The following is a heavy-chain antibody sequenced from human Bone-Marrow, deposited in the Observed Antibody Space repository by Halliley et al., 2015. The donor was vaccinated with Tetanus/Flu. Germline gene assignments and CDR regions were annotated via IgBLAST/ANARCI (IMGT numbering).Heavy chain of an antibody. CDR1: GFTFTFSTFSTYA. CDR3: ARDNRRRGASHFYGMDV. V-gene: IGHV3-30-3*01. Sequence: SLRLSCAASGFTFTFSTFSTYAMHWVRQAPGKGLEWVAVISYDGNNKYYADPVKGRFTISRDNSKNTLYLQMTSLTTEDTAVYYCARDNRRRGASHFYGMDVWGQGTTVTVPS. CDR2: ISYDGNNK. J-gene: IGHJ6*02.